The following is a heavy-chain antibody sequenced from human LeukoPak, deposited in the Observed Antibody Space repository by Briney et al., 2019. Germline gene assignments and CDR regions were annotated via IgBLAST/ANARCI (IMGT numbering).Heavy chain of an antibody. D-gene: IGHD4-17*01. J-gene: IGHJ6*02. CDR1: GFTFSIYA. CDR3: AKDLDVTVTSHGYYYGMDV. V-gene: IGHV3-23*01. CDR2: ISGSGGST. Sequence: GGSLRLSCAASGFTFSIYAMSWVRQAPGKGLEWVSAISGSGGSTYYADSVKGRFTISRDNSKNTLYLQMNSLRAEDTAVYYCAKDLDVTVTSHGYYYGMDVWGQGTTVTVSS.